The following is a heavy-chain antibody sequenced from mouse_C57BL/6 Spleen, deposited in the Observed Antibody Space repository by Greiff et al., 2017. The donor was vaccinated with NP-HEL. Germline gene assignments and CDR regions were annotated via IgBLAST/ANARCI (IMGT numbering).Heavy chain of an antibody. V-gene: IGHV1-53*01. CDR3: ARSIYYYGSSYDYFDY. Sequence: QVQLQQPGTELVKPGASVKLSCKASGYTFTSYWMHWVKQRPGQGLEWIGNINPSNGGTNYNEKFKSKATLTVDKSSSTAYMQLSSLTSEDSAVYYCARSIYYYGSSYDYFDYGGKGTTLTVSS. CDR1: GYTFTSYW. J-gene: IGHJ2*01. CDR2: INPSNGGT. D-gene: IGHD1-1*01.